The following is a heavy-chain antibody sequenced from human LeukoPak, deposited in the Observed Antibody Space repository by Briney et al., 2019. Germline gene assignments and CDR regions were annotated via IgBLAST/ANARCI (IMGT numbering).Heavy chain of an antibody. CDR2: ISGSGGST. D-gene: IGHD5-18*01. V-gene: IGHV3-23*01. CDR1: GFTFSSYA. CDR3: ARVETRPSRGYSYGLDY. Sequence: GGSLRLSCAASGFTFSSYAMSWVRQAPGKGLEWVSAISGSGGSTYYADSVKGRFTISRDNSKNTLYLQMNSLRAEDTAVYYCARVETRPSRGYSYGLDYWGQGTLVTVSS. J-gene: IGHJ4*02.